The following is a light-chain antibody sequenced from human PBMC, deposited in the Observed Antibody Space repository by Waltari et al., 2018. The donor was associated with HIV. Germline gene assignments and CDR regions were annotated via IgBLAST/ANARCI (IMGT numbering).Light chain of an antibody. CDR3: MQSIQLPLT. CDR1: QSLLHSDGTAY. V-gene: IGKV2D-29*01. CDR2: EVS. Sequence: IVLTQSPLSLPVTPGQPASISCKSSQSLLHSDGTAYLYWYLQRPGQPPQLLINEVSNRFSRGPDRFSGGGSGTEFSLNISRVEAEDVGTYYCMQSIQLPLTFGGGTKVEIK. J-gene: IGKJ4*01.